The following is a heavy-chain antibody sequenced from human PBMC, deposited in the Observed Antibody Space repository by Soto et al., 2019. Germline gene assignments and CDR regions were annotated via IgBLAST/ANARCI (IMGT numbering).Heavy chain of an antibody. Sequence: GGSLRLSCAASGFTFSSYGMHWVRQAPGKGLEWVAVISYDGSNKYYADSVKGRFTISRDNSKNTLYLQMNSLRAEDTAVYYCAPDYDILTGYSSAHFDCWGQGP. V-gene: IGHV3-30*03. J-gene: IGHJ4*02. CDR3: APDYDILTGYSSAHFDC. CDR2: ISYDGSNK. CDR1: GFTFSSYG. D-gene: IGHD3-9*01.